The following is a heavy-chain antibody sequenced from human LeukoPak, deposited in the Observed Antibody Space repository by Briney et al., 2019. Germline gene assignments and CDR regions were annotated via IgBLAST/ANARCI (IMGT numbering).Heavy chain of an antibody. D-gene: IGHD1-20*01. V-gene: IGHV4-38-2*02. CDR3: ARVLPITPYFDY. CDR1: GYSINNGFY. CDR2: IYHSERT. J-gene: IGHJ4*02. Sequence: SETLSLTCTVSGYSINNGFYWGWIRRPPGKGLEWIGGIYHSERTHYNPSLKSRVTISVDTSKNQFSLKLSSVTAADTAVDYCARVLPITPYFDYWGQGTLVTVSA.